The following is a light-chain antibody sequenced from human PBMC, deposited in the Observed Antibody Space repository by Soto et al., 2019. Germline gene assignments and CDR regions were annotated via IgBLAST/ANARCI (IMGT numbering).Light chain of an antibody. CDR2: AAS. J-gene: IGKJ4*01. CDR3: QHGYSTPLT. CDR1: QTISSW. Sequence: DLQMTHYPSTLSGSVADRVTVTGRASQTISSWLAWYQQKPGKAPNLLIYAASTLQSGVPSRFSGSGSGTDFTLTISSLQPEDFATYFCQHGYSTPLTFGGGTKVDIK. V-gene: IGKV1-39*01.